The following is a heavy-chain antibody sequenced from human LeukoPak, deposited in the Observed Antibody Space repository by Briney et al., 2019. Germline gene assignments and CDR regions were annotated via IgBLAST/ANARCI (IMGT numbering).Heavy chain of an antibody. CDR3: ARGDSGYDSLDY. D-gene: IGHD5-12*01. J-gene: IGHJ4*02. CDR1: GGTFSSYA. Sequence: SVKVSCKASGGTFSSYAISWVRQAPGQGLEWMGGIIPIFGTANYAQKFQGRVTITADKSTSTAYMELSSLRSADTAVYYCARGDSGYDSLDYWGQGTLVTVSS. V-gene: IGHV1-69*06. CDR2: IIPIFGTA.